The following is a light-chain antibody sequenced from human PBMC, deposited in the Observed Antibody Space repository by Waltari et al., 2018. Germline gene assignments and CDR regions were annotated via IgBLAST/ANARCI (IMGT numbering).Light chain of an antibody. J-gene: IGKJ1*01. CDR3: QQCHSAPWT. CDR1: QAINIW. V-gene: IGKV1-12*02. Sequence: DIQMTQSPSSLSASVGDRVTITCRASQAINIWLAWYQQKPGKAPNLLIYKASSLQSGVPSRFSGSGSGTDFTLTISNLQPEDFATYYCQQCHSAPWTFGQGTKVEIK. CDR2: KAS.